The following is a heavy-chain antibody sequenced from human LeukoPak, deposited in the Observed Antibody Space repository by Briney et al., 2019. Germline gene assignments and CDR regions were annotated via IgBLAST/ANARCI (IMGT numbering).Heavy chain of an antibody. CDR3: ARGAYCGGDCSIRDDSPVGY. J-gene: IGHJ4*02. V-gene: IGHV1-2*04. CDR2: INPNSGGA. D-gene: IGHD2-21*02. Sequence: ASVKVSCKASGYTFTGYYMHWVRQAPGQGLEWMGWINPNSGGANYAQKFQGWVTMTRDTSINTAYMQLSRLRSDDTAVYYCARGAYCGGDCSIRDDSPVGYWGQGTLVTVSS. CDR1: GYTFTGYY.